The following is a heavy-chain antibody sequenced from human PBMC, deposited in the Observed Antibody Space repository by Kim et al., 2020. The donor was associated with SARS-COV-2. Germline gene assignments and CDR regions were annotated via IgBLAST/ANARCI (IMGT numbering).Heavy chain of an antibody. CDR2: ST. CDR3: ARGNYYGMDV. Sequence: STSDADAGKGRFTISRDNAKNTLYLQMNSLRVEDTAVYYCARGNYYGMDVWGQGTTVTVSS. J-gene: IGHJ6*02. V-gene: IGHV3-74*01.